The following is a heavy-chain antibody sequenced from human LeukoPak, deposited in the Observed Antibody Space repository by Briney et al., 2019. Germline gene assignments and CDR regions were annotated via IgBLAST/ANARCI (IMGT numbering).Heavy chain of an antibody. V-gene: IGHV3-7*03. CDR2: IKQDGSEK. CDR1: GFTFSSYW. J-gene: IGHJ4*02. D-gene: IGHD3-22*01. Sequence: GGSLRLSCAASGFTFSSYWMSWVRQAPGKGLEWVANIKQDGSEKYYVDSVKGRFTISRDNAKNSLYLQMNSLRAEDTAVYYCARDKGDYDTSGSLFVFGGQGTLVTVSS. CDR3: ARDKGDYDTSGSLFVF.